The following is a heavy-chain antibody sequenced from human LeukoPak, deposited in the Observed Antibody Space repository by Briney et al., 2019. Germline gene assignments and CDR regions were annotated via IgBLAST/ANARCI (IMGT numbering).Heavy chain of an antibody. D-gene: IGHD3-10*01. CDR1: GFTFSSYG. J-gene: IGHJ3*02. V-gene: IGHV3-30*03. CDR2: ISYDGSNK. CDR3: ARGGGFGGLYDSFDI. Sequence: PGGSLRLSCAASGFTFSSYGMHWVRQAPGKGLEWVAVISYDGSNKYYADSVKGRFTISRDKAKNSLYLQMNSLRAEDTAVYYCARGGGFGGLYDSFDIWGQGTMVTVSS.